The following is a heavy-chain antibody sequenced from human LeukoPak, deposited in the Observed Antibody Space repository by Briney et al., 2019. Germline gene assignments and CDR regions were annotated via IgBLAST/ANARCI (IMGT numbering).Heavy chain of an antibody. CDR3: ARGDYETHGYQTR. CDR2: INTNTGNP. Sequence: GWINTNTGNPTYAQGFTGRFVFSLDTSVSTAYLQISSLKADDTAMYYCARGDYETHGYQTRWGQGTLVTVSS. J-gene: IGHJ4*02. V-gene: IGHV7-4-1*02. D-gene: IGHD3-22*01.